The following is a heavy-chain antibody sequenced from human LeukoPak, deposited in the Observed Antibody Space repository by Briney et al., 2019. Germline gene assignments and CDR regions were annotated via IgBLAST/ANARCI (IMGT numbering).Heavy chain of an antibody. J-gene: IGHJ5*02. CDR2: TYHSGST. V-gene: IGHV4-4*02. Sequence: SGTLSLTCAVSGGSISSSKWWSWVRQPPGKGLEWIGETYHSGSTNYNPSLKSRVTISMDTSKNHFSLNLTSVTAADTAVYFCARDGATGVFETWGQGTLVAVSS. D-gene: IGHD3-3*01. CDR3: ARDGATGVFET. CDR1: GGSISSSKW.